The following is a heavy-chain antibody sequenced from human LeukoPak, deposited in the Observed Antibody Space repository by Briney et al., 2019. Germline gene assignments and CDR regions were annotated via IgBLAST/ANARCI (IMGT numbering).Heavy chain of an antibody. D-gene: IGHD1-7*01. CDR1: GGSISSYY. J-gene: IGHJ4*02. CDR3: ARVVNYRGDDY. V-gene: IGHV4-59*01. CDR2: IYYSGST. Sequence: PSETLSLTCTVSGGSISSYYWSRIRQPPGKGLEWIGYIYYSGSTNYNPSLKSRVTISVDTSKNQFSLKLSSVTAADTAVYYCARVVNYRGDDYWGQGTLVTVSS.